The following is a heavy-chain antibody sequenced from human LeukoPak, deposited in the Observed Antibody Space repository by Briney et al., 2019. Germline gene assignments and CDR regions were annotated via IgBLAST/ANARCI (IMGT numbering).Heavy chain of an antibody. J-gene: IGHJ5*02. Sequence: GGSLKLSCAASGFTFSGSAMHWVRQASGKGLEWVGRIRSKANSYATAYAASVKGRFTISRDDSKNTAYLQMNSLKTEDTAVYYCTRLFAGNWFDPWGQGALVTVSS. CDR2: IRSKANSYAT. CDR3: TRLFAGNWFDP. CDR1: GFTFSGSA. V-gene: IGHV3-73*01.